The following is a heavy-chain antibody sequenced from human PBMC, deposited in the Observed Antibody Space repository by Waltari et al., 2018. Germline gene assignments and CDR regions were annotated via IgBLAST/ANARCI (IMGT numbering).Heavy chain of an antibody. CDR3: VTGLTTVTAKDYFDH. J-gene: IGHJ4*02. CDR2: IKQDGSEK. CDR1: GMTLSSYW. V-gene: IGHV3-7*01. D-gene: IGHD4-17*01. Sequence: EVQLVESGGGSVQPGGSLRLSCAASGMTLSSYWMNWVRQAPGKGLGWVANIKQDGSEKNYVDSVEGRFSISRDNAQNSLYLQMNSLRAEDTAIYYCVTGLTTVTAKDYFDHWGQGALVTVSS.